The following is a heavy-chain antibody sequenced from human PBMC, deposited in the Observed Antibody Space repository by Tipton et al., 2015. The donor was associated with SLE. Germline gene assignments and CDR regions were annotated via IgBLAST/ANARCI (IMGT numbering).Heavy chain of an antibody. Sequence: TLSLTCAVYGGSFSGYYWSWIRQPPGKGLEWIGSIYYSGSTDYNPSLKSRVTMSMDTSKNQFSLKLSSVTAADTAVYYCARRGYPPVSWGQGTLVTVSS. CDR2: IYYSGST. D-gene: IGHD6-13*01. V-gene: IGHV4-34*01. CDR3: ARRGYPPVS. CDR1: GGSFSGYY. J-gene: IGHJ5*02.